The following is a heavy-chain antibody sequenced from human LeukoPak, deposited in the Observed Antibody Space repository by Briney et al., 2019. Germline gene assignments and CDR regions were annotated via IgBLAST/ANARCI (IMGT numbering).Heavy chain of an antibody. V-gene: IGHV4-61*01. CDR1: GGSVSSGSYY. J-gene: IGHJ4*02. CDR2: IYYSGST. Sequence: SETLSLTCTVSGGSVSSGSYYWSWIRQPPGKGLEWIGYIYYSGSTNYNPSLKSRVTISVDTSKNQFSLKLSSVTAADTAVYYCARTASGKLDYWGQGTLVAVSS. CDR3: ARTASGKLDY. D-gene: IGHD4-23*01.